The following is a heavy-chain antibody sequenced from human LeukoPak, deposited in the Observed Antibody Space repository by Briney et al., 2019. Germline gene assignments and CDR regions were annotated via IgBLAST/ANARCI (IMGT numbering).Heavy chain of an antibody. Sequence: SVRVSCKASGGTFSSYAISWVRQAPGQGLEWMGGIIPIFGTANYAQKFQGRVTITTDESTSTAYMELSSLRSEDTAVYYCARDSYDSSGYYCPFDYWGQGTLVTVSS. V-gene: IGHV1-69*05. CDR2: IIPIFGTA. D-gene: IGHD3-22*01. CDR1: GGTFSSYA. CDR3: ARDSYDSSGYYCPFDY. J-gene: IGHJ4*02.